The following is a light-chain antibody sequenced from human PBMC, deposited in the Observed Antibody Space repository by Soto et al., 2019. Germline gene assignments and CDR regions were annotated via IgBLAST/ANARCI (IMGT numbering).Light chain of an antibody. J-gene: IGKJ1*01. V-gene: IGKV3-20*01. CDR2: GAS. Sequence: EIVLTQSPVTLSLSPGERATLSCRASQSVSSDYLAWYQQKPGHAPRLLIYGASTRATGIPDRFSGSGSETDFTLTITRLEPEDFAVYYCQQYGSSSSWTFGQGTKVDIK. CDR1: QSVSSDY. CDR3: QQYGSSSSWT.